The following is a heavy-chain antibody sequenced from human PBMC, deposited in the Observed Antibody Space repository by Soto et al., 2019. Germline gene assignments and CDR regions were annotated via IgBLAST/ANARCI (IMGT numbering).Heavy chain of an antibody. V-gene: IGHV3-23*01. CDR2: ISGHGDAT. CDR1: GFPFTGYA. Sequence: EVQLLESGGGLVQPGGSLRLSCAASGFPFTGYAMSWVRQAPGKGLEWVSAISGHGDATFYADSVKGRFTISRDNSKNTLYLHMNSLRAEETALYYCANSRVSMVRGLIIVPNYWGQVTLVTVSS. CDR3: ANSRVSMVRGLIIVPNY. J-gene: IGHJ4*02. D-gene: IGHD3-10*01.